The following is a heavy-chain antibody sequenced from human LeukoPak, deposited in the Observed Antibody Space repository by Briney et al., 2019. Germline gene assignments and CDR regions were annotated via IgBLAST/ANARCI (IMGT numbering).Heavy chain of an antibody. CDR3: ARDPAGGAFDI. Sequence: GGSLRLSCAASGFAFSSYWMSWVRQAPGKGLEWVANIKQDGSEKYYVNSVKGRFTISRDNAKNSLYLQMNSLRAEDTAVYYCARDPAGGAFDIWGQGTMVTVSS. V-gene: IGHV3-7*01. J-gene: IGHJ3*02. D-gene: IGHD3-16*01. CDR2: IKQDGSEK. CDR1: GFAFSSYW.